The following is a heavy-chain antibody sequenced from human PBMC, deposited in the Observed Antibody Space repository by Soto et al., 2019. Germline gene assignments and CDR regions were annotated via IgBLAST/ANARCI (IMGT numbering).Heavy chain of an antibody. J-gene: IGHJ4*02. D-gene: IGHD2-2*01. CDR3: TTDPPGRIVVVPAATADY. CDR2: IKSKTDGGTT. CDR1: GFTFSNAW. Sequence: GGSLRLSCAASGFTFSNAWMSWVRQAPGKGLEWVGRIKSKTDGGTTDYAAPVKGRFTISRDDSKNTLYLQMNSLKTEDTAVYYCTTDPPGRIVVVPAATADYWGQGTLVTVSS. V-gene: IGHV3-15*01.